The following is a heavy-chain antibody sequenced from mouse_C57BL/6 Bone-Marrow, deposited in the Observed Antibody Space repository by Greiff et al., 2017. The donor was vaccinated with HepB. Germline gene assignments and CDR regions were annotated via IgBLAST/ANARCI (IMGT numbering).Heavy chain of an antibody. CDR3: ARSPYYYKCWYFDV. V-gene: IGHV1-52*01. CDR2: IDPSDSET. D-gene: IGHD2-10*01. Sequence: QVQLQQPGAELVRPGSSVKLSCKASGYTFTSYWMHWVKQRPIQGLEWIGNIDPSDSETHYNQKFKDKATLTVDKSSSTAYMQLSSLTSEDSAVYYCARSPYYYKCWYFDVWGTGTTVTVSS. CDR1: GYTFTSYW. J-gene: IGHJ1*03.